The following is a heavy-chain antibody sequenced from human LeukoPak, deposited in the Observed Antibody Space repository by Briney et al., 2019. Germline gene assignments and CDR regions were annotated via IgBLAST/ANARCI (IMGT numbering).Heavy chain of an antibody. V-gene: IGHV3-7*01. CDR2: IKQDGSEK. Sequence: PGGSLRPSCAAPGFTFSTYWMSWVRQAPGKGLEWVANIKQDGSEKNYVDSVKGRFTISRDNAKKSLYLQMNSLRAEDTAVYYCAREELGYCSSISCPDYYYYYMDVWGKGTTVTVSS. CDR3: AREELGYCSSISCPDYYYYYMDV. J-gene: IGHJ6*03. D-gene: IGHD2-2*01. CDR1: GFTFSTYW.